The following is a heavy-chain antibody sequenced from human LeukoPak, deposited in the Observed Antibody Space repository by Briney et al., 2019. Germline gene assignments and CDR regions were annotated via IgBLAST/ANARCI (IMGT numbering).Heavy chain of an antibody. V-gene: IGHV1-18*01. D-gene: IGHD2-2*02. CDR2: ISAYNGNT. CDR1: GYTFTSYG. Sequence: ASVTVSCKASGYTFTSYGISWVRQAPGQGLEWMGWISAYNGNTNYAQKLQGRVTMTTDTSTSTAYMELRSLRSDDTAVYYCARGCSSTSCYRTGWFDPWGQGTLVTVSS. CDR3: ARGCSSTSCYRTGWFDP. J-gene: IGHJ5*02.